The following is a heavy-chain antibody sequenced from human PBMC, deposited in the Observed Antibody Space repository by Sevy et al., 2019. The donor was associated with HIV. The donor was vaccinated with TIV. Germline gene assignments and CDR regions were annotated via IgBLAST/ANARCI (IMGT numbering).Heavy chain of an antibody. CDR1: GYDFTSYE. V-gene: IGHV1-46*01. J-gene: IGHJ4*02. CDR2: INPFGGST. Sequence: ASVKVSCKASGYDFTSYEIQWVRQAPGQGLEWMGIINPFGGSTSYTQKFQGRVTMTSDTSTSTAYMTLSSLKSEETAVYYCAGSASCGGDCYYFDYWGRGTLVTVSS. D-gene: IGHD2-21*02. CDR3: AGSASCGGDCYYFDY.